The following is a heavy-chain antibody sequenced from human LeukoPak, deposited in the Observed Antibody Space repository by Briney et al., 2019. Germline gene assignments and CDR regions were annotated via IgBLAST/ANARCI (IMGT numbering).Heavy chain of an antibody. CDR1: GFTFSNYA. CDR3: AKAAYSSSWYDESLIDP. J-gene: IGHJ5*02. D-gene: IGHD6-13*01. Sequence: EAGGSLRLSCAASGFTFSNYAMSWVRQAPGKGLEWVSVISGSGGSTYYADSVKGRFTISRDNSKNTLYLQMNSLRAEDTAVYYCAKAAYSSSWYDESLIDPWGQGTLVTVSS. CDR2: ISGSGGST. V-gene: IGHV3-23*01.